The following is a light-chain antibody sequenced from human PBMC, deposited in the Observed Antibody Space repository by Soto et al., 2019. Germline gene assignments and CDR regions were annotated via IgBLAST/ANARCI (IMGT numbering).Light chain of an antibody. V-gene: IGKV1D-13*01. CDR3: QQFNNYLWT. CDR1: EDISTW. Sequence: IQMTQSPSSVSASVGDRVTITCRSSEDISTWLAWYQQKPGKAPKLLIYDASSLESGVPSRFSGSGSGTDFTLTISSLQPEDFATYYCQQFNNYLWTFGQGTKVDIK. J-gene: IGKJ1*01. CDR2: DAS.